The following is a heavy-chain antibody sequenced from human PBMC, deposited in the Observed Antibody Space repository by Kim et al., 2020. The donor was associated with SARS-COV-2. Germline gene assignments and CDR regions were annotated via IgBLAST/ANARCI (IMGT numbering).Heavy chain of an antibody. V-gene: IGHV4-39*01. CDR3: TRRIFGSSWRDY. Sequence: YYNPSRNSRVTISVDTSKNQFSLKLNSVTAADTAVYYCTRRIFGSSWRDYWGQGTLVTVSS. J-gene: IGHJ4*02. D-gene: IGHD6-13*01.